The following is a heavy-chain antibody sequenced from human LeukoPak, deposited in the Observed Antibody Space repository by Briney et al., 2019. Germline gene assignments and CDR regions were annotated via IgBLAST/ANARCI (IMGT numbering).Heavy chain of an antibody. CDR1: GGPFTDYF. D-gene: IGHD1-26*01. CDR2: IYYSGRT. CDR3: TRDRAHGTQDY. V-gene: IGHV4-39*07. J-gene: IGHJ4*02. Sequence: SETLSLTCTVSGGPFTDYFWGWIRQPPRKGLEWIGSIYYSGRTFYNPSLKNRVSISLDTSKGQFSLNLDSVTAADTAVYFCTRDRAHGTQDYWGQGTLVTVS.